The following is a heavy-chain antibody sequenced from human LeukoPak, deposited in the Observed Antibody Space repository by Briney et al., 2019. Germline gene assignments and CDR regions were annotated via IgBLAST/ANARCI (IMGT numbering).Heavy chain of an antibody. J-gene: IGHJ4*02. CDR2: IYYSGST. CDR3: ATVVRDDILTGYYIDY. CDR1: GGSISSYY. V-gene: IGHV4-59*01. D-gene: IGHD3-9*01. Sequence: SETLSLTCTVSGGSISSYYWSWIRQPPGKRLEWIGYIYYSGSTKYNPSFKSRVTISVDTSKNQFSLKLISVTAADTAVYYCATVVRDDILTGYYIDYWGQGTLATVSS.